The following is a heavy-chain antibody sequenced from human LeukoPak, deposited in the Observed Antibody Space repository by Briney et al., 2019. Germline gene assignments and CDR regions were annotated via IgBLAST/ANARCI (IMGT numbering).Heavy chain of an antibody. J-gene: IGHJ4*02. D-gene: IGHD3-3*01. CDR1: GFTFSSYA. V-gene: IGHV3-53*01. CDR3: ARGGPDFWSGIGFDY. CDR2: IYSGGST. Sequence: GGSLRLSCAASGFTFSSYAMSWVRQAPGKGLEWVSVIYSGGSTYYADSVKGRFTISRDNSKNTLYLQMNSLRAEDTAVYYCARGGPDFWSGIGFDYWGQGTLVTVSS.